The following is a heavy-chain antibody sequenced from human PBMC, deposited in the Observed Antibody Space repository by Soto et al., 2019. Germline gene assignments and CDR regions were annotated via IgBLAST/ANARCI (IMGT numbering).Heavy chain of an antibody. V-gene: IGHV3-9*01. J-gene: IGHJ4*01. Sequence: SLRLACSASVFTFGDYAMHWFRQVPGRGLEWVSGVSWTNISFGYADSVKGRFTISRDNAKNSLYLQMNSLRREDTAFYYCAKDRNTAMVTGDFDYCGHGTLVTVSS. CDR2: VSWTNISF. CDR1: VFTFGDYA. CDR3: AKDRNTAMVTGDFDY. D-gene: IGHD5-18*01.